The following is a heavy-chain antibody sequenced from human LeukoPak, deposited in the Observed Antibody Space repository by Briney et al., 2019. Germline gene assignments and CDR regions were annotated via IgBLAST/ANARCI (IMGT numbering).Heavy chain of an antibody. J-gene: IGHJ4*02. Sequence: SETLSLTCTVSGGSISSGSYYWGWIRQPPGKGLEWIGTIYYSGTTYYNPSLKSRVTISVDTSKNQFSLMLSSVTAADTAVYYCARLTYDSSSYRYYFDYWGQGTLVTVSS. D-gene: IGHD3-22*01. CDR1: GGSISSGSYY. V-gene: IGHV4-39*01. CDR3: ARLTYDSSSYRYYFDY. CDR2: IYYSGTT.